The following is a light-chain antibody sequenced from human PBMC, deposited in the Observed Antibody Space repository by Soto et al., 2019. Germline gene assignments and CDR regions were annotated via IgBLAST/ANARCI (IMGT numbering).Light chain of an antibody. CDR1: SSDVGGYNY. Sequence: QSVLTQPAAVSGSPGQSITISCTGTSSDVGGYNYVSWYQLHPGEAPKLMIFDVNNRPSGVSNRFSGSKSGNTASLTISGLQAEDEADYYCSSYASTTTVVFGGGTKLTVL. CDR2: DVN. CDR3: SSYASTTTVV. J-gene: IGLJ2*01. V-gene: IGLV2-14*03.